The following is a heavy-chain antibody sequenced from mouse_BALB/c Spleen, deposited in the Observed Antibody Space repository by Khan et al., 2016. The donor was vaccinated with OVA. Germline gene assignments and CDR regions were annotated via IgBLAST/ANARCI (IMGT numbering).Heavy chain of an antibody. V-gene: IGHV3-2*02. CDR2: ISYSGST. Sequence: QLEESGPGLVKPSQSLSLTCTVTGYSITSGYGWNWIRQFPGNKLEWMGYISYSGSTNYNPSLKSRISITRDTSKNQFFLHLNSLTTDDTATYYCARTARIKYWGQGTTLTVSS. CDR3: ARTARIKY. CDR1: GYSITSGYG. D-gene: IGHD1-2*01. J-gene: IGHJ2*01.